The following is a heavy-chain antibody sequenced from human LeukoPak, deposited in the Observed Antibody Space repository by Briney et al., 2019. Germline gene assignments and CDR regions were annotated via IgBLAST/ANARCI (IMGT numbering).Heavy chain of an antibody. Sequence: SGTLSLTCAVSGGSISSSNWWSWVRQPPGKGLEWIGEIYHSGSTNYNPSLKSRVTISVDKSKNQFSLKLSSVTAADTAVYYCARVGVLWSGELYPAFDIWGQGTMVTVSS. CDR3: ARVGVLWSGELYPAFDI. J-gene: IGHJ3*02. CDR2: IYHSGST. CDR1: GGSISSSNW. V-gene: IGHV4-4*02. D-gene: IGHD3-10*01.